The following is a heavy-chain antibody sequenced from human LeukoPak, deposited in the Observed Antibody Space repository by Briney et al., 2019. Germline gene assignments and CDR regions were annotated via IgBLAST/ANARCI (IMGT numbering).Heavy chain of an antibody. CDR3: ARDRGGYCSGGSCYPRDWYFDL. Sequence: SETLSLTCTVSGGSICSYYWSWIRQPPGKGLEWIGYIYYSGSTNYNPSLKSRVTISVDTSKNQFSLKLSSVTAADTAVYYCARDRGGYCSGGSCYPRDWYFDLWGRGTLVTVSS. CDR1: GGSICSYY. CDR2: IYYSGST. D-gene: IGHD2-15*01. V-gene: IGHV4-59*01. J-gene: IGHJ2*01.